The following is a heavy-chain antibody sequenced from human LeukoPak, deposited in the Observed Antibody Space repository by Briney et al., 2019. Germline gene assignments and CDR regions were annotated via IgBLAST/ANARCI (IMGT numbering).Heavy chain of an antibody. CDR1: GGSVTSCIYH. J-gene: IGHJ5*02. CDR2: VYFDGGT. V-gene: IGHV4-39*07. CDR3: ARDHYYDGRGRFDP. Sequence: SGTLSLTCSVSGGSVTSCIYHWGWIRQAPGKGLEWIGSVYFDGGTHYNPSLQSRVTVSVDTSKNQFSLRLSSVTAADTALYYCARDHYYDGRGRFDPWGQGTLVTVSS. D-gene: IGHD3-16*01.